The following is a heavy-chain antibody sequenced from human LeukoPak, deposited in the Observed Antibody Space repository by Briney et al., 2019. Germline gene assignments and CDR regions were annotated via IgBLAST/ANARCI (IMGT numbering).Heavy chain of an antibody. V-gene: IGHV5-51*01. CDR3: ASSIAAATDAFDI. CDR2: IYPGDSDT. Sequence: GESLKISCKGSGYSFTSYWIGWVRQMPGKGLEWMGIIYPGDSDTRYSPSFQGQVTISADKSISTAYLQWSSLKASDTAMYYCASSIAAATDAFDIWGQGTMVTVSS. J-gene: IGHJ3*02. CDR1: GYSFTSYW. D-gene: IGHD6-13*01.